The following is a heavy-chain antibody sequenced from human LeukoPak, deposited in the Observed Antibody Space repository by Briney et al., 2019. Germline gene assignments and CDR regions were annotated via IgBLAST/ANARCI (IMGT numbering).Heavy chain of an antibody. D-gene: IGHD3-3*02. CDR1: GFTVSSNY. V-gene: IGHV3-66*01. Sequence: AGGSLRLSCAASGFTVSSNYMSWVRQAPGKGLEWVSVIYSGGSTYYADSVKGRFTISRDNSKNTLYLQMNSLRAEDTAVYYCAREVPFHLYGMDVWGQGTTVTVSS. CDR2: IYSGGST. CDR3: AREVPFHLYGMDV. J-gene: IGHJ6*02.